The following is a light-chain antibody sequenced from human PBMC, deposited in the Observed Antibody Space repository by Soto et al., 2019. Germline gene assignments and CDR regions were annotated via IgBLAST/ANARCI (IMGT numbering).Light chain of an antibody. CDR3: CSYAGSSTLV. CDR2: EGS. V-gene: IGLV2-23*01. J-gene: IGLJ2*01. Sequence: QAVVTQPASVSGSAGQSITISCTGTSSDVGSYNLVSWYQQHPGKAPKLMIYEGSKRPSGVSNRFSGSKSGNTASLTISGLQAEDEADYHCCSYAGSSTLVFGGGTKVTVL. CDR1: SSDVGSYNL.